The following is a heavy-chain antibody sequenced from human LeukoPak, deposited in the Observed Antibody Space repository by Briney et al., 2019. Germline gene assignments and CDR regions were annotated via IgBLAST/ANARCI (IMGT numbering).Heavy chain of an antibody. Sequence: PGGSLRLSCAASGFTFSSYGMHWVRRAPGKGLEWVAVISYDGSNKYYADSVKGRFTISRDNAKNSLYLQMNSLRAEDTAVYYCARRYFDYWGQGTLVTVSS. V-gene: IGHV3-30*03. CDR3: ARRYFDY. CDR1: GFTFSSYG. CDR2: ISYDGSNK. J-gene: IGHJ4*02.